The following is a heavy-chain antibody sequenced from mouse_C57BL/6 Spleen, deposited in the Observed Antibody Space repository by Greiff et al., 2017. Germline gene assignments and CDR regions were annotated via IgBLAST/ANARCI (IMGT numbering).Heavy chain of an antibody. CDR2: IDPETGGT. CDR1: GYTFTDYE. Sequence: VQLQQSGAELVRPGASVTLSCKASGYTFTDYEMHWVKQTPVHGLEWIGAIDPETGGTDYNQKFKGKAILTADKSSSTAYMELRSLTSEDSAVDYCARWDGYYERYAMDYWGQGTSVTVSS. J-gene: IGHJ4*01. V-gene: IGHV1-15*01. CDR3: ARWDGYYERYAMDY. D-gene: IGHD2-3*01.